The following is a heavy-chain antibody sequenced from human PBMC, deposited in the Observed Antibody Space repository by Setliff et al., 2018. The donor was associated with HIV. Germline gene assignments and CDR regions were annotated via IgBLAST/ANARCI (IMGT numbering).Heavy chain of an antibody. CDR3: ARGGSAMVPGRNYWYFDL. V-gene: IGHV4-59*11. D-gene: IGHD5-18*01. CDR1: GGSISSHY. CDR2: IYNSGTT. J-gene: IGHJ2*01. Sequence: PSETLSLTCTVSGGSISSHYWNWIRQPPGKGLEWIGYIYNSGTTNYNPSLRSRVATSVDTSKNQFSLKLSSVTAVDTAVYFCARGGSAMVPGRNYWYFDLWGRGTLGTVSS.